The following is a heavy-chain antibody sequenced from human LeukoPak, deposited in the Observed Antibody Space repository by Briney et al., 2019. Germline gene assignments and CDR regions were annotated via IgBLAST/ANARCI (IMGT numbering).Heavy chain of an antibody. J-gene: IGHJ4*02. D-gene: IGHD3-10*01. CDR3: AKPPMVRGVDYFDY. CDR2: ISGSGDST. Sequence: GGSLRLSCAASGFTFSRNSMSWVSHAPGKGLEWVSAISGSGDSTYYADSVKGRFTISRDNSKNTLYLQMNSLRAEDTAIYYCAKPPMVRGVDYFDYWGQGTLVTVSS. CDR1: GFTFSRNS. V-gene: IGHV3-23*01.